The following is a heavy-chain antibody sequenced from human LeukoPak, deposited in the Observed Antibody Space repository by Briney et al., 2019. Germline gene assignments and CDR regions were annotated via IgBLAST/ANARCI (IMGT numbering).Heavy chain of an antibody. D-gene: IGHD6-19*01. J-gene: IGHJ4*02. Sequence: GGSLRLSCAASGFTFSSYEMNWVRQAPGKGLEWVSYISSSGSTIYYADSMKGRFTISRDNAKNSLYLQMNSLRAEDTAVYYCARDSSGWYEMYYFDYWGQGTLVTVSS. CDR2: ISSSGSTI. CDR1: GFTFSSYE. CDR3: ARDSSGWYEMYYFDY. V-gene: IGHV3-48*03.